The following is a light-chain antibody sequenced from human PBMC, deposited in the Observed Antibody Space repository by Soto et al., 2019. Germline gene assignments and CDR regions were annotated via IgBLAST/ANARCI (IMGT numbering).Light chain of an antibody. CDR3: QQYDASPFT. J-gene: IGKJ3*01. Sequence: EIVLTQSPGTLSLSPGERATLSCRANQSISHYLAWYQQKPGQSPRLLIYGAASRAIGIPDRFNGTRSETTFTLTISRLQPEDFARYFCQQYDASPFTFGPGTKVDI. CDR1: QSISHY. V-gene: IGKV3-20*01. CDR2: GAA.